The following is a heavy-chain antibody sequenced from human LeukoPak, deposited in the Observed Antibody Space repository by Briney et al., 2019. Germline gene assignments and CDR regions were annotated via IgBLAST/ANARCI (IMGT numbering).Heavy chain of an antibody. J-gene: IGHJ6*02. CDR3: AKGFRSYPYYYYGMDV. D-gene: IGHD3-10*01. Sequence: GGSLRLSCAASGFTFDDYAMHWVRQAPGKGLEGVSGISWNSGSIGYADSVKGRFTISRDNAKNSLYLQMNSLRAEDTALYYCAKGFRSYPYYYYGMDVWGQGTTVTVSS. CDR2: ISWNSGSI. V-gene: IGHV3-9*01. CDR1: GFTFDDYA.